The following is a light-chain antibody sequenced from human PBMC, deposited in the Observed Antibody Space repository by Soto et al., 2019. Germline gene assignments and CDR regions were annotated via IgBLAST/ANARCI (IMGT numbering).Light chain of an antibody. J-gene: IGKJ3*01. CDR3: QHYGSSPFT. CDR2: GAS. V-gene: IGKV3-20*01. Sequence: EIVLAQSPGSLPMSPGEGATLSCSASEMLSNPYLAWYQHKPGQAPRLLIYGASNRATGIPDRFSGGGSGTDFTLTISRVEPEDFAVYYCQHYGSSPFTFGPGTKVDIK. CDR1: EMLSNPY.